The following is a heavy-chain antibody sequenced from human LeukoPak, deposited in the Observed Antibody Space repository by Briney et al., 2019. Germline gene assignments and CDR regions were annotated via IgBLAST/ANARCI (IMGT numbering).Heavy chain of an antibody. CDR2: TYYRSKWYN. CDR1: GDSVSSKSAA. Sequence: SQTLSLTCAISGDSVSSKSAAWNWIRQSPSRGLEWLGRTYYRSKWYNEYAVSVKSRITINPDTSRNQFFLQLNSVTPEDSAVYYCARMVGDTVDYWGQGTPVTVSS. V-gene: IGHV6-1*01. CDR3: ARMVGDTVDY. D-gene: IGHD1-26*01. J-gene: IGHJ4*02.